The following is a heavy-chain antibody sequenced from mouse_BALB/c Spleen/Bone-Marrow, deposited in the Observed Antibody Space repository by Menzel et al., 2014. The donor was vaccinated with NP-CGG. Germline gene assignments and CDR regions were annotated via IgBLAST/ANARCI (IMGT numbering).Heavy chain of an antibody. J-gene: IGHJ3*01. Sequence: EVQGEESGGGLVKPGGSLKLSCTASGFAFSNCDMSWVRQTPEKRLEWVATITSGGGNTYYPDSVKGRFTISRDNARNTLYLKMSSLRSEDTALYYCARVWDWFAYWGQATPVNVSA. D-gene: IGHD4-1*01. CDR3: ARVWDWFAY. CDR2: ITSGGGNT. CDR1: GFAFSNCD. V-gene: IGHV5-9*02.